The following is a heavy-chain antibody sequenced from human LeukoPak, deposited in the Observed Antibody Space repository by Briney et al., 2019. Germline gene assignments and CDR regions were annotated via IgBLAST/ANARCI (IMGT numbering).Heavy chain of an antibody. V-gene: IGHV3-23*01. Sequence: GGSLRLSCAASGFTFSSYAMSWVRQAPGKGLEWVSAISGSGGSTYYADSVKGRFTISRDNSKNTLYLQMNSLRAEDTAVCYCAKDPVRFLEWLYYFDYWGQGTLVTVSS. J-gene: IGHJ4*02. CDR2: ISGSGGST. D-gene: IGHD3-3*01. CDR1: GFTFSSYA. CDR3: AKDPVRFLEWLYYFDY.